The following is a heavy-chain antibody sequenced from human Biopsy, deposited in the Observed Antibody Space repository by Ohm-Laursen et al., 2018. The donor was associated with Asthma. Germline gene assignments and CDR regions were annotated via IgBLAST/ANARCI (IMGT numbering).Heavy chain of an antibody. J-gene: IGHJ6*02. D-gene: IGHD3-10*01. V-gene: IGHV1-18*01. CDR2: ISVYNGDT. Sequence: SSVKVSCKTSGYTFNSAGITWVRQAPGQGLEWMGWISVYNGDTKVAQKLQDRVTMITDTSTSTAYMELRSLRSDNTAVYFCARAVDYSHYYGIDVWGQGTTVTVS. CDR1: GYTFNSAG. CDR3: ARAVDYSHYYGIDV.